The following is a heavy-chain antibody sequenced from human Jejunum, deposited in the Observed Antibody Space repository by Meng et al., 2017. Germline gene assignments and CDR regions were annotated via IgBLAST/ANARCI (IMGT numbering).Heavy chain of an antibody. CDR2: VYYTGST. D-gene: IGHD2-2*03. Sequence: SETLSLTCSVSGYSFKSDYYWGWIRQSPGKGLEWIASVYYTGSTYFNPSLKSRLSISIDTSRNQFSLRLNFVTAADTAVYYCARLQPPTWITLGARGGDYWGQGPLVTVSS. CDR3: ARLQPPTWITLGARGGDY. V-gene: IGHV4-38-2*01. J-gene: IGHJ4*02. CDR1: GYSFKSDYY.